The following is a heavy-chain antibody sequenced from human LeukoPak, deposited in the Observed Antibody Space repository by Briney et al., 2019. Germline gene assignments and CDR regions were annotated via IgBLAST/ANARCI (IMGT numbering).Heavy chain of an antibody. J-gene: IGHJ6*02. CDR1: GGSISSYY. D-gene: IGHD1-26*01. CDR2: IYTSGST. Sequence: SETLSLTCTVSGGSISSYYWSWIRQPAGKGLECIGRIYTSGSTNYNPSLKSRVTMSVDTSKNQFSLKLSSVTAADTAVYYCARDPTTIRYYYYGMDVWGQGTTVTVSS. V-gene: IGHV4-4*07. CDR3: ARDPTTIRYYYYGMDV.